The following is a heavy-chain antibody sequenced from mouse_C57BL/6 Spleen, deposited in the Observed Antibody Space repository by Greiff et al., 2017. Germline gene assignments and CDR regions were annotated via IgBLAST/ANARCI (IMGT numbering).Heavy chain of an antibody. CDR3: TRLDSSGYVGAMDY. V-gene: IGHV1-15*01. Sequence: VKLQQSGAELVRPGASVTLSCKASGYTFTDYEMHWVKQTPVHGLEWIGAIDPETGGTAYNQKFKGKAILTADKSSSTAYMELRSLTSEDSAVYYCTRLDSSGYVGAMDYWGQGTSVTVSS. J-gene: IGHJ4*01. D-gene: IGHD3-2*02. CDR2: IDPETGGT. CDR1: GYTFTDYE.